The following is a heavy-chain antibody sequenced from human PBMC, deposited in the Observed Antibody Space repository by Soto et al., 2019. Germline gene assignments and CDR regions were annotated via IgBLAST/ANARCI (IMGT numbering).Heavy chain of an antibody. D-gene: IGHD3-22*01. V-gene: IGHV5-10-1*01. Sequence: GESLKISCKGSGYSFTSYWISWVRQMPGKGLEWMGRIDPSDSYTNYSPSFQGHVTISADKSISTAYLQWSSLKASDTAMYYCARLDYYDSSYYYYYGMDVWGQGTTVTVSS. J-gene: IGHJ6*02. CDR3: ARLDYYDSSYYYYYGMDV. CDR2: IDPSDSYT. CDR1: GYSFTSYW.